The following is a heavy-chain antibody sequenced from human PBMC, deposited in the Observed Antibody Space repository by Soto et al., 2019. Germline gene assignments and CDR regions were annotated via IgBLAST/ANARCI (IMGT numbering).Heavy chain of an antibody. CDR1: GFTFSSYA. J-gene: IGHJ4*02. Sequence: GGSLRLSCAASGFTFSSYAMSWVRQAPGKGLEWVSAISGSGGSTYYADSVKGRFTISRGNSKNTLYLQMNSLRAEDTAVYYCAKDLRYCSSTSCYLMYYFDYWGQGTLVTVSS. CDR3: AKDLRYCSSTSCYLMYYFDY. V-gene: IGHV3-23*01. CDR2: ISGSGGST. D-gene: IGHD2-2*01.